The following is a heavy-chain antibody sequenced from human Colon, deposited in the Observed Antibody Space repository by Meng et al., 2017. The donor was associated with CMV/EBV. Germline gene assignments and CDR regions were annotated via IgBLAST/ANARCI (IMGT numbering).Heavy chain of an antibody. Sequence: GSLRLSCTVSGGSISSYYWSWIRQPPGKGLEWIGYIYYNGITNYNPSLKSRVTMSVDPSKSQFSVKLTFVTAADTAIYYCARAYSSSYRVDSWGQGTLVTVSS. CDR2: IYYNGIT. J-gene: IGHJ4*02. D-gene: IGHD6-6*01. CDR1: GGSISSYY. CDR3: ARAYSSSYRVDS. V-gene: IGHV4-59*01.